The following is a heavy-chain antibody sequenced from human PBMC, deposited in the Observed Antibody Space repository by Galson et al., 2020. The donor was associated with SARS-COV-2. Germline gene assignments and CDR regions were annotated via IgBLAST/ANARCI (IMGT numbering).Heavy chain of an antibody. Sequence: GESLKISCAASGFTFSSYAMSWVRQAPGKGLEWVSAISGSGGSTYYADSVKGRFTISRDNSKNTLYLQMNSLRAEDTAVYYCAKPAWPTVTTVNHNWFDPWGQGTLVTVSS. J-gene: IGHJ5*02. CDR1: GFTFSSYA. D-gene: IGHD4-17*01. CDR2: ISGSGGST. CDR3: AKPAWPTVTTVNHNWFDP. V-gene: IGHV3-23*01.